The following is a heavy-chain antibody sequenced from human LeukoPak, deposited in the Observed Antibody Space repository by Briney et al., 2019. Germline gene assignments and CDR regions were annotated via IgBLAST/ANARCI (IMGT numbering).Heavy chain of an antibody. CDR1: GFTFSAYG. D-gene: IGHD1-14*01. V-gene: IGHV3-33*01. CDR3: ARDLNLPDAFDV. J-gene: IGHJ3*01. CDR2: VWYDGGNK. Sequence: PGGSLRLSCAASGFTFSAYGMPWVRQAPGKGLEWVAVVWYDGGNKYYADSVKGRFTVSRDNSKNTLYLQMNSLRVEDTALYYCARDLNLPDAFDVWGQGTMVTVSS.